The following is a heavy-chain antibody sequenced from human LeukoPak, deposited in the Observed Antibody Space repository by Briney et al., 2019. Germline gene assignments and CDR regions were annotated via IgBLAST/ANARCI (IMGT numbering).Heavy chain of an antibody. CDR1: GGSISSHY. D-gene: IGHD1-26*01. J-gene: IGHJ5*02. CDR2: IYYSGST. V-gene: IGHV4-59*11. CDR3: AGGSGSYHPVSWFDP. Sequence: PSETLSLTCTVSGGSISSHYWSWIRQPPGKGLEWIGYIYYSGSTNYNPSLKSRVTISVDTSKNQFSLKLSSVTAADTAVYYCAGGSGSYHPVSWFDPWGQGTLVTVSS.